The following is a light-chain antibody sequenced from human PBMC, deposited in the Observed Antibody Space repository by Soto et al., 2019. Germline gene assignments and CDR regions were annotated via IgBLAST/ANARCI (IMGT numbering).Light chain of an antibody. Sequence: QSVLTQPASVSGSPGQSITISCTGTSSDVGGYNYVSWYQQHPGKAPKLMIYDVSNRPTGVSNRFSGSKSGNTASLTISGLHAEDEADYYCSSYTSRSSLVVFGGGTKLTVL. CDR2: DVS. CDR1: SSDVGGYNY. CDR3: SSYTSRSSLVV. V-gene: IGLV2-14*01. J-gene: IGLJ2*01.